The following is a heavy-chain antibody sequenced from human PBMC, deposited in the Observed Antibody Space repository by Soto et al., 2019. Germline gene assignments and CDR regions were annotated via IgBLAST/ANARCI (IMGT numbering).Heavy chain of an antibody. CDR2: ILNDGSNR. J-gene: IGHJ6*02. CDR1: GFTFSNYG. Sequence: HVQLVESGGGVVQPGRSLRLSCAASGFTFSNYGVHWVRQAPGKGLEWVAVILNDGSNRYHADSVKDRFTISRDNSKNTLYLQMNSLRAEDTAVYYCARDDEYSGNGMDVWGQGTTVTVS. CDR3: ARDDEYSGNGMDV. V-gene: IGHV3-33*01. D-gene: IGHD3-10*01.